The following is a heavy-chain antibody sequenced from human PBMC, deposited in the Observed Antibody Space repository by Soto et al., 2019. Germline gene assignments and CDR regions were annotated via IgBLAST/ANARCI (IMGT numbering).Heavy chain of an antibody. D-gene: IGHD2-2*02. V-gene: IGHV4-31*03. Sequence: SETLSLTCTVSGGSISSCGYYWIWIRQHPWKGLAWLGYIYYMGSTYYNPSLKSRVTISVDTSKNQCSLKLSSVTAADTAVYYCAGYCSSTSCYRVGYYYYGMDVWGQGTTVTVSS. CDR2: IYYMGST. CDR3: AGYCSSTSCYRVGYYYYGMDV. J-gene: IGHJ6*02. CDR1: GGSISSCGYY.